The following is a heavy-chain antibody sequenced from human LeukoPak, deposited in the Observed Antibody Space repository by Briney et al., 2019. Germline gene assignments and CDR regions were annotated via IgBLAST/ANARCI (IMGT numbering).Heavy chain of an antibody. CDR1: GFTFSSYA. CDR3: AKVDDSSGYYSDAFDI. Sequence: SGGSLRLSCAASGFTFSSYAMSWVRQAPGKGLEWVSAISGSGGSTYYADSVKGRFTVSRDNSKNTLYLQMNSLRAEDTAVYYCAKVDDSSGYYSDAFDIWGQGTMVTVSS. J-gene: IGHJ3*02. CDR2: ISGSGGST. V-gene: IGHV3-23*01. D-gene: IGHD3-22*01.